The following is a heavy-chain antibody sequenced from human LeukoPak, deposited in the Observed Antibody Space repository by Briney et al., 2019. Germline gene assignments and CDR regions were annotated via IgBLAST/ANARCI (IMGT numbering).Heavy chain of an antibody. CDR3: ARDGVDASYYY. CDR1: GFTFSGYW. Sequence: PGGSLRLSCAASGFTFSGYWMHWVRQAPGKGLVWVSRIKSDGSITSYADSVKGRFTISRDNAKSTLYLQMSSLRAEDTAVYYCARDGVDASYYYWGQGTLVTVSS. CDR2: IKSDGSIT. D-gene: IGHD2-21*02. V-gene: IGHV3-74*01. J-gene: IGHJ4*02.